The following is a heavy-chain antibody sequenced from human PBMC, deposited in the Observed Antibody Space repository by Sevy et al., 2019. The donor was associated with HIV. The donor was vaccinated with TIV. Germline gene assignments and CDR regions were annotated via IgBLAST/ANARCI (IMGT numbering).Heavy chain of an antibody. Sequence: GSLRLSCAASGFTFSNYYMSWIRQAPGKGLEWVSYISGSGSTIYYADSVKGRFTISRDNARTSLFLQMDSLRAEDTALYYCARDLWFRSSCGNWFNPWGQGSLVTFSS. CDR2: ISGSGSTI. D-gene: IGHD1-26*01. CDR3: ARDLWFRSSCGNWFNP. V-gene: IGHV3-11*04. CDR1: GFTFSNYY. J-gene: IGHJ5*02.